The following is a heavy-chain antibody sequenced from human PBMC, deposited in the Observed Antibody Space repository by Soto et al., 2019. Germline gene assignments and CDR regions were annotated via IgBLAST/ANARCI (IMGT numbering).Heavy chain of an antibody. Sequence: KLQESGQGLVKPSGTLSLTCAFSGVSFSRGFWWSWVRRSQGKGLEGIGEIYDSGTTNYSPSLRSRVTISVDKSKNQFSLRLTSVTAADTAVYYCARGGGLYTRWYEGGFDSWGQGTLVTVSS. D-gene: IGHD6-13*01. V-gene: IGHV4-4*02. CDR1: GVSFSRGFW. CDR2: IYDSGTT. CDR3: ARGGGLYTRWYEGGFDS. J-gene: IGHJ4*02.